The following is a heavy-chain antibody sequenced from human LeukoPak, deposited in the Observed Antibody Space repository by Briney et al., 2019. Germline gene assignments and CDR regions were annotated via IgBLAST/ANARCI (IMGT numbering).Heavy chain of an antibody. CDR2: IWYDGSNK. J-gene: IGHJ3*02. CDR1: GFTFSSHG. CDR3: ARWLGSWNAFDI. Sequence: GGSLRLSRAASGFTFSSHGMHWVRQAPGKGLEWVAVIWYDGSNKYYADSVKGRFTISRDNSKNTLYLQMNSLRAEDTAVYYCARWLGSWNAFDIWGQGTMVTVSS. V-gene: IGHV3-33*01. D-gene: IGHD6-13*01.